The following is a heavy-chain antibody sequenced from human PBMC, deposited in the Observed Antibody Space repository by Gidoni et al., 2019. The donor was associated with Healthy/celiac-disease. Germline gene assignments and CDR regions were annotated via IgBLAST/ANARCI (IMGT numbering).Heavy chain of an antibody. V-gene: IGHV1-69*01. D-gene: IGHD3-10*01. CDR2: IIPIFGTA. CDR3: ARGRSRRGSDAFDI. CDR1: GGPFSSYA. J-gene: IGHJ3*02. Sequence: QVQLVQSGAEVKKPGSSVKVSCKASGGPFSSYAISWVRQAPGQWLEWMGGIIPIFGTANYAQKFQGRVTITADESTSTAYMELSSLRSEDTAVYYCARGRSRRGSDAFDIWGQGTMVTVSS.